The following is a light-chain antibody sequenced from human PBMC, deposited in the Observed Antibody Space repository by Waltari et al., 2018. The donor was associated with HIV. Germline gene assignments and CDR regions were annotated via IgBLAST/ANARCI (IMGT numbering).Light chain of an antibody. CDR1: NRDAGRYNL. Sequence: QSALTQPASASGSPGQSITLSCTGTNRDAGRYNLVSWYQQHPGKAPKLMIYEGSNRPSGVSNRFSGSKSGNTASLTISGLQAEDEADYYCCSYAGSNTFVFGTGTKVTVL. V-gene: IGLV2-23*03. CDR2: EGS. CDR3: CSYAGSNTFV. J-gene: IGLJ1*01.